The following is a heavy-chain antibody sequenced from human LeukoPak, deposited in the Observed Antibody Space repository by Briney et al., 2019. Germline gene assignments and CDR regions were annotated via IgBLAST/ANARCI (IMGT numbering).Heavy chain of an antibody. CDR1: GYTFSSYS. CDR2: ISGSGRYK. J-gene: IGHJ4*02. Sequence: GGSLRLSCAASGYTFSSYSMNWLRQAPGKGLEWVSCISGSGRYKDYADSVKGRFTISRDNPKNSLSLQINSLRAEDTAVYYCATNRDGYNPFDYWGQGTLVTVSS. CDR3: ATNRDGYNPFDY. V-gene: IGHV3-21*01. D-gene: IGHD5-24*01.